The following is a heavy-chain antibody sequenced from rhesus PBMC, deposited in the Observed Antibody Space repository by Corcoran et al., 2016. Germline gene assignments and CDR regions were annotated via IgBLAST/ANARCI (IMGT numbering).Heavy chain of an antibody. CDR2: IDWNDSK. J-gene: IGHJ4*01. CDR1: GFSISSTGTG. CDR3: ARVRYSESYHDFDY. Sequence: QVTLKESGPALVKPTQTLTLTCTFSGFSISSTGTGVGWIRQPPGKALEWLASIDWNDSKYYSTSLQRRLPISKDTSKNQVVLTMVNMGPVDTTTYYCARVRYSESYHDFDYWGQGVLVTVSS. D-gene: IGHD1-44*02. V-gene: IGHV2-95*01.